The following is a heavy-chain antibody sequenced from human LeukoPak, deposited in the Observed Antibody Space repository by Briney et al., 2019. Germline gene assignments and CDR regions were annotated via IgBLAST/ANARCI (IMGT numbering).Heavy chain of an antibody. V-gene: IGHV4-39*01. Sequence: PSETLSLTCTVSGGSISSGSYYWGWIRQPPGKGLEWIGSIYYSGSTYYNPSLKSRVTISVDTSKNQFSLKLSSVTAADTAVYYCARHAVRRYFDYWGQGTLVTVSS. CDR1: GGSISSGSYY. D-gene: IGHD1-1*01. J-gene: IGHJ4*02. CDR2: IYYSGST. CDR3: ARHAVRRYFDY.